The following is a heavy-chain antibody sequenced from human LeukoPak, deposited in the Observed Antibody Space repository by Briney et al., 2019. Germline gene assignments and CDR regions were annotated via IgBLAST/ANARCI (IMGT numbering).Heavy chain of an antibody. CDR1: GFTFSSHA. D-gene: IGHD3-10*01. CDR3: AKNYGSGSSYGH. V-gene: IGHV3-23*01. Sequence: GGSLRLSCAASGFTFSSHAMSWVRQVPGKGLGWVSEIGESGAATHYADSVKGRFTISRDNSRNTLSLQMNSLGVEDAAVYYCAKNYGSGSSYGHWGQGTLVTVSS. CDR2: IGESGAAT. J-gene: IGHJ4*02.